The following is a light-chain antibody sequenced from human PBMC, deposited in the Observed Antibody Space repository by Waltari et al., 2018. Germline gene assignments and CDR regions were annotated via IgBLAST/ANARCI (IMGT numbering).Light chain of an antibody. CDR1: SIDIRAEHY. CDR2: AVS. V-gene: IGLV2-11*01. Sequence: QSALTQPPSVSGSPGQSVTISCTGTSIDIRAEHYVSLFQQYPAKAPKVIMFAVSERPSGVPNRFSGSKSGNTASLTISGLQSEDESHYFCCSYAGQFTWVFGGGTKLTVL. CDR3: CSYAGQFTWV. J-gene: IGLJ2*01.